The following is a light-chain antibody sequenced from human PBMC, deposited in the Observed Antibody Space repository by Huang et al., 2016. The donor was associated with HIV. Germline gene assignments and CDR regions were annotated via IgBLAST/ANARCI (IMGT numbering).Light chain of an antibody. V-gene: IGKV1-39*01. CDR2: DAS. Sequence: DIQLPQSPSSLSAYVGDIVTIPCRASQSISSYLDWYQQKTGKAPKRLMYDASGLQSGVPSRFSVSGSGTDFTLTISSLQPEDFASYYCQQSYSTLRYTFGQGTKLEIK. CDR1: QSISSY. CDR3: QQSYSTLRYT. J-gene: IGKJ2*01.